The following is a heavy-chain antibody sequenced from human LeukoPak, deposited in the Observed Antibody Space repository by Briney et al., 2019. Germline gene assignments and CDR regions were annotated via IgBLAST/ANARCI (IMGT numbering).Heavy chain of an antibody. D-gene: IGHD2-15*01. V-gene: IGHV4-59*08. J-gene: IGHJ4*02. CDR1: GGSLSSYY. CDR3: ARQGSDCSGGSCYYYYFDY. CDR2: IYYSGST. Sequence: SETLSLTCTVSGGSLSSYYWSWVRQPPGKGLEWVGYIYYSGSTNYNPSLKSRVTMSVDKSKNQFSLKLSSVTAADTAVYHCARQGSDCSGGSCYYYYFDYWGQGTLVTVSS.